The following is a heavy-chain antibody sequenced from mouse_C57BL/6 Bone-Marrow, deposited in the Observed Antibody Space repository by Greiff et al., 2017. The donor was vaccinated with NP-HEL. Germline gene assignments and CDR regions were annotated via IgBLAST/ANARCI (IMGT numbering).Heavy chain of an antibody. Sequence: QVQLKQPGAELVMPGASVKLSCKASGYTFTSYWMHWVKQRPGQGLEWIGEIDPSDSYTNYNQKFKGKSTLTVDKSSSTAYMQLSSLTSEDSAVYYCAREDGNYVWFAYWGQGTLVTVSA. CDR3: AREDGNYVWFAY. J-gene: IGHJ3*01. D-gene: IGHD2-1*01. V-gene: IGHV1-69*01. CDR1: GYTFTSYW. CDR2: IDPSDSYT.